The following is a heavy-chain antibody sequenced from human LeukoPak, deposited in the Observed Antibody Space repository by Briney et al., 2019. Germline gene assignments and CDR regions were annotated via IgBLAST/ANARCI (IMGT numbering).Heavy chain of an antibody. CDR2: ISYDGSNK. D-gene: IGHD2-2*01. CDR1: GFTFSSYG. CDR3: ARVHSSDIVVVPAAIFGTGGYYYMDV. Sequence: PGGSLRLSCAASGFTFSSYGMHWVRQAPGEGLEWVAVISYDGSNKYYADSVKGRFTISRDNSKNTLYLQMNSLRAEDTAVYYCARVHSSDIVVVPAAIFGTGGYYYMDVWGKGTTVTISS. J-gene: IGHJ6*03. V-gene: IGHV3-30*03.